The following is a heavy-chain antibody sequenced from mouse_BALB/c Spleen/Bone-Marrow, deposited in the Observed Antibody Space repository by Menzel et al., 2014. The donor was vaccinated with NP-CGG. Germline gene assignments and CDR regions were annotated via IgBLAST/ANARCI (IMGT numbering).Heavy chain of an antibody. D-gene: IGHD2-4*01. CDR2: ISNGSSTI. CDR1: GFTFSSFR. V-gene: IGHV5-17*02. Sequence: EVHLVESGGGLVQPGGSRKLSCAASGFTFSSFRMHWVRQAPEKGLEWVAYISNGSSTIYYADTVKGRFTISRDNPKNTLFLQMTSLRAEDTAMYYCARKGAMITHYYAMDYWGQGTSVTGSS. J-gene: IGHJ4*01. CDR3: ARKGAMITHYYAMDY.